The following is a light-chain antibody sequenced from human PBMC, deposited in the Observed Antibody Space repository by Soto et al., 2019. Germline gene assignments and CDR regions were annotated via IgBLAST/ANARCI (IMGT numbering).Light chain of an antibody. CDR1: NIGSQT. CDR3: QVWDDSSDHVL. Sequence: SSELTQPPSVSVAPGQTARITCGGNNIGSQTVHWYQQKSGQAPVLVVDDESDRPSGIPERFSGSKSGNTATLTISRVEAGDEADYYCQVWDDSSDHVLFGGGTKLTVL. J-gene: IGLJ2*01. CDR2: DES. V-gene: IGLV3-21*02.